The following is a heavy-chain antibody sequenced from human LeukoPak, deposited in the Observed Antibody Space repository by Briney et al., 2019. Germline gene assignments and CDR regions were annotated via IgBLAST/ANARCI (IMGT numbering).Heavy chain of an antibody. D-gene: IGHD6-13*01. CDR1: GFTFSSYS. V-gene: IGHV3-21*05. J-gene: IGHJ4*02. CDR3: AREGAAAAPY. CDR2: ISSSSSYI. Sequence: GGSLRLSCAASGFTFSSYSMNWVRQAPGKGLEWVSYISSSSSYIYYADSVKGRFTISRDNARNSLYLQMNSLRAEDTAMYYCAREGAAAAPYWGQGTLVTVSS.